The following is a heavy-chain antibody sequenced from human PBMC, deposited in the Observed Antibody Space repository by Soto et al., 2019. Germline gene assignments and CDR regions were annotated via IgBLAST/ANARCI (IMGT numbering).Heavy chain of an antibody. CDR3: ARIWMRCFDT. D-gene: IGHD3-3*01. CDR2: MNPNSGNT. Sequence: ASVKVACKASGYTFTSYDINWVRQATGQGLEWMGWMNPNSGNTGYAQKFQGRISMTRNTSISTAYMELSSLRSDHKALYSCARIWMRCFDTWGQGTLVTVSS. J-gene: IGHJ5*02. V-gene: IGHV1-8*01. CDR1: GYTFTSYD.